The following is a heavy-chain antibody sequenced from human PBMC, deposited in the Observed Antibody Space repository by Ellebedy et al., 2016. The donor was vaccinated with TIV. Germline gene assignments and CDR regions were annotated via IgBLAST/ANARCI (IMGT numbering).Heavy chain of an antibody. CDR2: IRSRAYGGTR. D-gene: IGHD5/OR15-5a*01. J-gene: IGHJ4*02. CDR3: TRDSPAGPPSVALDY. V-gene: IGHV3-49*03. CDR1: GFNFGDYT. Sequence: GESLKISCTASGFNFGDYTMSWFRQAAGKGLEWVGFIRSRAYGGTREYAASVKGRFTISRDDSKSIAYLQMNSLKTEDTAVYYCTRDSPAGPPSVALDYWGQGTLVTVSS.